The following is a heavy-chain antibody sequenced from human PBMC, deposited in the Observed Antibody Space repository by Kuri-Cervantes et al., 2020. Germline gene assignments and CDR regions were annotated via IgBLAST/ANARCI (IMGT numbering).Heavy chain of an antibody. Sequence: LSLTCAASGFTFDDYGMSWVRQAPGEGLEWVSYISSSGSTIYYADSVKGRFTISRDNAKNSLYLQMNGLRAEDTAVYYCARFGRYCTGGSCFCDYWGQGTLVTVSS. V-gene: IGHV3-11*01. D-gene: IGHD2-15*01. CDR1: GFTFDDYG. CDR3: ARFGRYCTGGSCFCDY. J-gene: IGHJ4*02. CDR2: ISSSGSTI.